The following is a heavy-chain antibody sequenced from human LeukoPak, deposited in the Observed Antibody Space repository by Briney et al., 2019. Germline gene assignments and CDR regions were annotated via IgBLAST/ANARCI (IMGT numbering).Heavy chain of an antibody. J-gene: IGHJ4*02. D-gene: IGHD2-21*01. CDR2: ISSSGSTI. CDR3: ARDQGFRFDY. CDR1: GFTFSSYE. V-gene: IGHV3-48*03. Sequence: PGGSLRLSCPASGFTFSSYEMNWVRQAPGKGLEWVSYISSSGSTIYYADSVKGRFTISRDNAKNSLYLQMNSLRAEDTAVYYCARDQGFRFDYWGQGTLVTVSS.